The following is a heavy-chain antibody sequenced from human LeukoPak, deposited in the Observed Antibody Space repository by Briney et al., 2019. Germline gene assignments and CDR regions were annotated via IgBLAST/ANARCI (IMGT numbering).Heavy chain of an antibody. Sequence: ASVKVSCTSSGYTFTCYYMHWVRQAPGQGLEWMGWVNPSGDTKYAQKFQGRVTMTRDTSISTAYMELSRLTFDDTAVFSCARGGIGGHDAFDIWGQGTMVTVSS. CDR1: GYTFTCYY. D-gene: IGHD4-23*01. V-gene: IGHV1-2*02. J-gene: IGHJ3*02. CDR2: VNPSGDT. CDR3: ARGGIGGHDAFDI.